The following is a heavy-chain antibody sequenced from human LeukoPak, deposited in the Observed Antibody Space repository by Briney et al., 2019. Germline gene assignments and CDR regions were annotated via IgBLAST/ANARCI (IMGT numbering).Heavy chain of an antibody. D-gene: IGHD4/OR15-4a*01. CDR1: GYTFTGYY. Sequence: ASVKVSCKASGYTFTGYYMRWVRQAPGQGHEWMGWINPNSGGTNYAQKFQGRVTMTRGTSISTAYMELSRLRSDDTAVYYCARDRSANLYYYYCYRDVWGKGTTVTVSS. CDR3: ARDRSANLYYYYCYRDV. J-gene: IGHJ6*03. V-gene: IGHV1-2*02. CDR2: INPNSGGT.